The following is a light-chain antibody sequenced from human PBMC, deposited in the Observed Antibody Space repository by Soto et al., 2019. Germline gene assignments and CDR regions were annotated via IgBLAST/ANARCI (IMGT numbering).Light chain of an antibody. CDR1: RIGTNA. CDR3: QLWDSSIDQGV. Sequence: YELTQPPSVSVAPEKTATITCGGDRIGTNAVHWYQQKPGQAPLLVVYYDSDRPSGIPERISGSTSGNTATLTISRVEAGDEADYYCQLWDSSIDQGVFGGGTKLTVL. J-gene: IGLJ3*02. V-gene: IGLV3-21*03. CDR2: YDS.